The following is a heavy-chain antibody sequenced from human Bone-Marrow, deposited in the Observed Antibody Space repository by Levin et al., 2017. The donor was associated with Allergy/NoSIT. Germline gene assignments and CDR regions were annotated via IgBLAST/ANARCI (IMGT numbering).Heavy chain of an antibody. D-gene: IGHD5-18*01. CDR1: GGSMSPYY. J-gene: IGHJ4*02. Sequence: SGGSLRLSCSVSGGSMSPYYWSWIRQTPGRGLEWIGYIFHSGSTSYNPSLEGRVTISIDKSRTQFSLKLSSVTAADTALYFCARARDSYGYLPLDYWGQGTLAIVST. CDR2: IFHSGST. V-gene: IGHV4-59*01. CDR3: ARARDSYGYLPLDY.